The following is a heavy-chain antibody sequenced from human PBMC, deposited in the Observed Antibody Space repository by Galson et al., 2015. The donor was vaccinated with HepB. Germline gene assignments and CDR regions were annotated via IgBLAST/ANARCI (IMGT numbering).Heavy chain of an antibody. V-gene: IGHV6-1*01. Sequence: CAISGDSVSSNSAAWNWIRQSPSRGLEWLGRTYYRSKWYNDYAVSVKSRITINPDTSKNQFSLQLNSVTPEDTAVYYCARDKFGSSWYPAYYYYGMDVWGQGTTVTVSS. CDR1: GDSVSSNSAA. J-gene: IGHJ6*02. CDR2: TYYRSKWYN. D-gene: IGHD6-13*01. CDR3: ARDKFGSSWYPAYYYYGMDV.